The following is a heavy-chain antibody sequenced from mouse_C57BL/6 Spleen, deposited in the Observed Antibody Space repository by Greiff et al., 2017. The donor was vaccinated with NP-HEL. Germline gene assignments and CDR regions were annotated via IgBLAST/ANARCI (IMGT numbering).Heavy chain of an antibody. CDR1: GFTFSSYA. V-gene: IGHV5-4*01. CDR3: ARDKASATFAY. Sequence: EVQRVESGGGLVKPGGSLKLSCAASGFTFSSYAMSWVRQTPEKRLEWVATISDGGSYTYYPDNVKGRFTISRDNAKNNLYLQMSHLKSEDTAMYYCARDKASATFAYWGQGTLVTVSA. CDR2: ISDGGSYT. J-gene: IGHJ3*01. D-gene: IGHD1-1*01.